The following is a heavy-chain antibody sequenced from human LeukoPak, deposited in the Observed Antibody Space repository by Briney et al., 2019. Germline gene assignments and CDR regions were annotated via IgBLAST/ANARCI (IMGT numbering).Heavy chain of an antibody. V-gene: IGHV3-72*01. D-gene: IGHD6-19*01. J-gene: IGHJ6*03. Sequence: GGSLRLSCAASGFTFSDHYMDWVRQAPGKGLEWVGRTRNKANSYTTEYSASVKGRFTISRDDSKNSLYLQMNSLKTDDTAVYYCARVGSGWFWYMDVWGKGTTVTVSS. CDR3: ARVGSGWFWYMDV. CDR1: GFTFSDHY. CDR2: TRNKANSYTT.